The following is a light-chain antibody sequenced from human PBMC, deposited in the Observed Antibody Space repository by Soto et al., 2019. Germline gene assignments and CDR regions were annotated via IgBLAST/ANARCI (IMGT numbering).Light chain of an antibody. Sequence: AIQLTQSPSSLSASVGDRVTITCRASQAINSALAWYQQRPGKAPDLLIFDASTLESGVPSRFSGRRSGTDFTLTIDSLQPEDFATYYCQQFYTFPITVGQGTRL. CDR2: DAS. CDR3: QQFYTFPIT. J-gene: IGKJ5*01. V-gene: IGKV1-13*02. CDR1: QAINSA.